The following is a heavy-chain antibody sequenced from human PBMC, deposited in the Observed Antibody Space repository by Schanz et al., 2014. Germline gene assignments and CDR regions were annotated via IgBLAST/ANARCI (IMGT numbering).Heavy chain of an antibody. J-gene: IGHJ4*02. V-gene: IGHV3-23*01. D-gene: IGHD3-22*01. CDR2: ISGSGDDT. CDR3: AKDISDTSGKDDY. CDR1: GFTFSSYA. Sequence: EVQLLESGGGLVQPGGSLRLSCAASGFTFSSYAMSWVRQAPGKGLEWVSAISGSGDDTYYADSVKGRFTISRDNSKNTLFLQMNSLRVEDSAIYYCAKDISDTSGKDDYWGQGTLVTVSS.